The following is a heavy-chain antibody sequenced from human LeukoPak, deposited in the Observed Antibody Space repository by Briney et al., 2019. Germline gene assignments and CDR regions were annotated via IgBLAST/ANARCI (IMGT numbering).Heavy chain of an antibody. D-gene: IGHD4-17*01. CDR2: IKTDGSIT. V-gene: IGHV3-74*01. J-gene: IGHJ4*02. CDR3: ARDPRISTVLTPFDY. CDR1: GFSLNSYW. Sequence: PGGSLRLSCAGSGFSLNSYWMHWVRQAPGKGLEWVPGIKTDGSITTYADSVRGRFTISRDNDKNTLYLQMNSLRAEDTAVYYCARDPRISTVLTPFDYWGQGTLVTVSS.